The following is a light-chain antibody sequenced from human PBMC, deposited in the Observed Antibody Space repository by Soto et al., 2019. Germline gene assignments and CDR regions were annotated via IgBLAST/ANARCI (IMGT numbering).Light chain of an antibody. J-gene: IGLJ1*01. Sequence: QSVLTQPPSVSGAPGQWVTISCTGSSSNFGAGFDVHWYQQLPGTAPKLLIYGITNRPSGVPDRFSGSKSGTSASLAITGPQDEAEAVYYCQSYDRSLSGYVFGTGTKVTVL. CDR2: GIT. CDR3: QSYDRSLSGYV. CDR1: SSNFGAGFD. V-gene: IGLV1-40*01.